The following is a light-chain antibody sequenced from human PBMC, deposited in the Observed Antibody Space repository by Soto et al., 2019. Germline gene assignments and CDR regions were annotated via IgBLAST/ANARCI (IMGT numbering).Light chain of an antibody. J-gene: IGLJ2*01. CDR1: KLGGKF. V-gene: IGLV3-1*01. Sequence: SSELTQPPSVSVSPGQTASITCSEDKLGGKFAYWYQQKTGQSPLLIIYQDNKRPSGIPERFSGSNSGNTATLTISGTQAVDEADYYCQTWDSGTAVFGGGTKVTVL. CDR3: QTWDSGTAV. CDR2: QDN.